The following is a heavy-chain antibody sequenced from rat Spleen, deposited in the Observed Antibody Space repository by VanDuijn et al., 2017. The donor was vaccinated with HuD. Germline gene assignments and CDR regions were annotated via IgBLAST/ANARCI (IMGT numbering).Heavy chain of an antibody. CDR3: TRGTYFRH. V-gene: IGHV5-29*01. Sequence: EVQLVESDGGLVQPGRSLKLSCAASGFIFSDHYVAWVRQAPTKGLEWVATISYDGTATYYRDSVKGRFTISRDTAQNILYLQMNSPRSEDTATYYCTRGTYFRHWGQGVMVTVSS. CDR2: ISYDGTAT. J-gene: IGHJ2*01. CDR1: GFIFSDHY. D-gene: IGHD4-6*01.